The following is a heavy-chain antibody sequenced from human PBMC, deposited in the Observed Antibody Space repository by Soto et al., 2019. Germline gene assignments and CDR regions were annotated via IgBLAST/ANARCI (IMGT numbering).Heavy chain of an antibody. CDR2: ISSSSTI. D-gene: IGHD2-15*01. V-gene: IGHV3-48*01. CDR1: GFPFSSYS. Sequence: GGSLRLSCAASGFPFSSYSMNWVRQAPGKGLEWVSYISSSSTIYYADSVKGRFTISRDNAKNSLYLQMNSLRAEDTAVYYCARDSTPLDVWGQGTTVTVSS. CDR3: ARDSTPLDV. J-gene: IGHJ6*02.